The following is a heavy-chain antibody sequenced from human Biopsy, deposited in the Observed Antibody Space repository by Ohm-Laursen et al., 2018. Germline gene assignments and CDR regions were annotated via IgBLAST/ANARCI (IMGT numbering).Heavy chain of an antibody. J-gene: IGHJ4*02. Sequence: SDTLSLTCTVSGGSIGSFLWSWIRQPPGKRLEWIGNIYYSGSTNFNPSLKSRVTISVDTSKNQFSLKLSSVTAADTAVYFCARGSSYGYDFDYWGQGTLVAVSS. V-gene: IGHV4-59*07. D-gene: IGHD5-18*01. CDR2: IYYSGST. CDR3: ARGSSYGYDFDY. CDR1: GGSIGSFL.